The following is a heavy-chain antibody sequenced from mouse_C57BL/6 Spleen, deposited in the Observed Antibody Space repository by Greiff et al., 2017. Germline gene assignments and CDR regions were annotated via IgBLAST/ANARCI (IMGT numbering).Heavy chain of an antibody. Sequence: EVKLVESGTVLARPGASVKMSCKTSGYTFTSYWMHWVKQRPGQGLEWIGAIYPGNSDTSYNQKFKGKAKLTAVTSASTAYMELSSLTNEDSAVYYCARRGVSVVAPFGYWGQGTTLTVSS. V-gene: IGHV1-5*01. CDR1: GYTFTSYW. J-gene: IGHJ2*01. D-gene: IGHD1-1*01. CDR2: IYPGNSDT. CDR3: ARRGVSVVAPFGY.